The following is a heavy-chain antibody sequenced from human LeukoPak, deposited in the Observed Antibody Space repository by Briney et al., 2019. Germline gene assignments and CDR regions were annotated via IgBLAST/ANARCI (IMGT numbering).Heavy chain of an antibody. CDR2: INAGNGNT. J-gene: IGHJ4*02. Sequence: ASVKVSCKASGYTFTSCAMHWVRQAPGQRLEWMGWINAGNGNTKYSQKFQGRVTITRDTSASTAYMELSSLRSEDTAVYYCARPVEMAAFDYWGQGTLVTVSS. CDR1: GYTFTSCA. CDR3: ARPVEMAAFDY. D-gene: IGHD5-24*01. V-gene: IGHV1-3*01.